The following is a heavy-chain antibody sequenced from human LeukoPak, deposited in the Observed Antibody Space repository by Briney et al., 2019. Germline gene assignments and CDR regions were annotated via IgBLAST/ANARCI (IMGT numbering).Heavy chain of an antibody. CDR1: GGSISSGGYY. J-gene: IGHJ4*02. V-gene: IGHV4-31*03. CDR3: ARDRIAAAGTLDYFDY. CDR2: IYYSGST. Sequence: SETLSLTCTVSGGSISSGGYYWSWIRQHPGKGLEWIGYIYYSGSTYYNPSLKSRVTISVDTSKNQFSLKLSSVTAADTAVYYCARDRIAAAGTLDYFDYWGQGTLVTVSS. D-gene: IGHD6-13*01.